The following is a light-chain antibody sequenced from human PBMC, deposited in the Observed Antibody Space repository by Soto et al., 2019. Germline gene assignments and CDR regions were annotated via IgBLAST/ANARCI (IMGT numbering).Light chain of an antibody. V-gene: IGLV2-14*01. CDR1: SSDVGAYNY. J-gene: IGLJ1*01. CDR3: TSFTSSSTYV. CDR2: DVN. Sequence: QSVLTQPASVSESPGQSITISCTGSSSDVGAYNYVSWYQQHPDKAPKLMIYDVNNRPSGVSDRFSGSKSGNTASLTISGLQAEDEADYYCTSFTSSSTYVFGTGTKVTVI.